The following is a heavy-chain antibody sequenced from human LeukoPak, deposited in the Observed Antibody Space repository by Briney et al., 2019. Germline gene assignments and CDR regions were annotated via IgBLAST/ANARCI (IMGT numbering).Heavy chain of an antibody. CDR3: ARDLEIRFLEWLPYYYYYMDV. D-gene: IGHD3-3*01. CDR1: GYTFTSYG. Sequence: GASVKVSCKASGYTFTSYGISWVRQAPGQGLEWMGWISAYNGNTNYAQKLQGRVTMTTDTSTSTAYMELRSLRSDDTAVYYCARDLEIRFLEWLPYYYYYMDVWGKGTTVTVSS. CDR2: ISAYNGNT. V-gene: IGHV1-18*01. J-gene: IGHJ6*03.